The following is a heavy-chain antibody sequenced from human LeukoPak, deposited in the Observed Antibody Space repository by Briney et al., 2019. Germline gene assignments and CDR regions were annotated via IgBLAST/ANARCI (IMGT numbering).Heavy chain of an antibody. J-gene: IGHJ4*02. D-gene: IGHD3-22*01. Sequence: SETLSLTCTVSGGSISSSSYYWGWIRQPPGKGLEWIGSIYYSGRTYYNPSLKSRVTISVDTSKNQFSLKLSSVTAADTAVYYCARALVFGPSVPSGYRDYWGQGTLVTVSS. CDR3: ARALVFGPSVPSGYRDY. V-gene: IGHV4-39*07. CDR2: IYYSGRT. CDR1: GGSISSSSYY.